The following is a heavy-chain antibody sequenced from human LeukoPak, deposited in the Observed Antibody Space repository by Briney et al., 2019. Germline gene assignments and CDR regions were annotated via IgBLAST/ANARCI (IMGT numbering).Heavy chain of an antibody. D-gene: IGHD4-11*01. CDR2: INQDGSEK. CDR3: ATDVNSNYEY. V-gene: IGHV3-7*05. J-gene: IGHJ4*02. Sequence: GGSLRLSCEVSGLXFRNYWMSWVRQAPGRGPEWVANINQDGSEKNYADSVKGRFSISRDNAENSLYLQMNSLRAEDTAMYYCATDVNSNYEYWGQGTLVTVSS. CDR1: GLXFRNYW.